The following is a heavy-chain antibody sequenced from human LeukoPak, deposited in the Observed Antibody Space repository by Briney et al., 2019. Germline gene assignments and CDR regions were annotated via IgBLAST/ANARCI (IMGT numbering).Heavy chain of an antibody. V-gene: IGHV3-7*01. D-gene: IGHD4-17*01. CDR2: IMQDGSEK. J-gene: IGHJ4*02. CDR3: AKDTTTVPSQGDY. CDR1: GLTFSSYW. Sequence: PGGSLRLSCAASGLTFSSYWMSWVRQAPGKGLGWVANIMQDGSEKYYVDSVKGGFTISRDSSNNTLYLQMNSFTAEETAVYYCAKDTTTVPSQGDYWGQGTLVTVSS.